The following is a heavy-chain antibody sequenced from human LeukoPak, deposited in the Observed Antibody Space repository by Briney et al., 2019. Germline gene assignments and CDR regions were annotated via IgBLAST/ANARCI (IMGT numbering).Heavy chain of an antibody. D-gene: IGHD3-10*01. CDR1: GGSITSSNYY. J-gene: IGHJ4*02. CDR3: VYYYGSGSVEY. Sequence: SETLSLTCTVSGGSITSSNYYWGWIRQPPGKGLEWIGSFYYSGSTNYNPSLKSRVTISVDTSKNQFSLKLSSVTAPDTAVYYCVYYYGSGSVEYWGQGTLVTVSS. V-gene: IGHV4-39*01. CDR2: FYYSGST.